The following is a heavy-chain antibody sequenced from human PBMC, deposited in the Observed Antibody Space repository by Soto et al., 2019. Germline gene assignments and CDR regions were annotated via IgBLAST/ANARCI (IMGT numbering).Heavy chain of an antibody. V-gene: IGHV4-4*07. CDR2: VYTSGST. CDR3: AKWEGLGSDYYYYAMDV. Sequence: KPSETLSLTCTVSGGSISTYYWSWIRQPAGKGLEWIGHVYTSGSTNYNPSRKSRVTMSLDASKNQFSLKLNSVTAEYMAVYYCAKWEGLGSDYYYYAMDVWGKGTTGTVSS. D-gene: IGHD1-26*01. J-gene: IGHJ6*04. CDR1: GGSISTYY.